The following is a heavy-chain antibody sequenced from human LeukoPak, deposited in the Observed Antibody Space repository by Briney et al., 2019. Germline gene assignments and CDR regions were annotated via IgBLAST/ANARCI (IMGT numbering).Heavy chain of an antibody. D-gene: IGHD2-15*01. CDR2: ISYDGSNK. Sequence: GGSLRLSCAASGFTFSSYAMHWVRQAPGKGLEWVAVISYDGSNKYYADSVKGRFTISRDNSKNTLYLQMNSLRAEDTAVYYCARGNHIVVVVDYGMDVWGQGTTVTVSS. J-gene: IGHJ6*02. CDR1: GFTFSSYA. V-gene: IGHV3-30-3*01. CDR3: ARGNHIVVVVDYGMDV.